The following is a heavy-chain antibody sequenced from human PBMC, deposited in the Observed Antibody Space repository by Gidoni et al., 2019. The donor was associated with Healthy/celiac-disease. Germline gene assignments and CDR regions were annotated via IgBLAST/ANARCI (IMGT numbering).Heavy chain of an antibody. D-gene: IGHD3-3*01. V-gene: IGHV3-33*01. J-gene: IGHJ6*02. CDR1: GFTFRSYG. CDR2: IWFDGSNK. Sequence: QVQLVESGGGVVQPGRSLRLSCAASGFTFRSYGMHWVRQAPGKGLEWVAVIWFDGSNKYYADSVKGRFTISRDNSKNTLFLQMNSLRAEDTAVYYCARAYYDFWSGLPSYYYYYGMDVWGQGTTVTVSS. CDR3: ARAYYDFWSGLPSYYYYYGMDV.